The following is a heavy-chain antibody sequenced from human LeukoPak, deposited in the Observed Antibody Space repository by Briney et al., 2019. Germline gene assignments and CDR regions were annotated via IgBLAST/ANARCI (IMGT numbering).Heavy chain of an antibody. D-gene: IGHD4-11*01. V-gene: IGHV5-51*01. J-gene: IGHJ5*02. Sequence: GESLKISCKASSYNSANYWIGWVRQMPGKGLEWMGLIYPAGSETIYSPSFQGQVTISVDWSTSTVYLQWNTLKASDTAMYFCARRDYTSVWFDPWGQGTLVTVSS. CDR2: IYPAGSET. CDR1: SYNSANYW. CDR3: ARRDYTSVWFDP.